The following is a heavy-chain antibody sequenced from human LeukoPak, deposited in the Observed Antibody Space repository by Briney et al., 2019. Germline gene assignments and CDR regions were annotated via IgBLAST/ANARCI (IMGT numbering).Heavy chain of an antibody. CDR3: ARARLQLGGGFGGAFDV. CDR1: GLTINGYY. V-gene: IGHV4-59*01. Sequence: SETLSLTCIVSGLTINGYYWSWIRQPPGRGLEWIWYINYSASTTYNPSLKSRVTISVDTSKQHFSLKLSSVLAAYAPGYYCARARLQLGGGFGGAFDVWGQGTMVTVSS. D-gene: IGHD3-10*01. CDR2: INYSAST. J-gene: IGHJ3*01.